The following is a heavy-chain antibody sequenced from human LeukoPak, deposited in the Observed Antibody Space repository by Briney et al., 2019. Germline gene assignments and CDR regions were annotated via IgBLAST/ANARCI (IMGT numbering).Heavy chain of an antibody. Sequence: SETLSLTCSVSGGYISTYYWSWIRQPPGRGLEWIGYVYYSGSTNYNPSLKSRVTMSVDTSKNQFSLQLRSVTPADTAVYYCTRDKGPSADRTAFDFRGQGTLVTVSS. CDR3: TRDKGPSADRTAFDF. CDR2: VYYSGST. V-gene: IGHV4-59*01. J-gene: IGHJ4*02. CDR1: GGYISTYY. D-gene: IGHD2-2*01.